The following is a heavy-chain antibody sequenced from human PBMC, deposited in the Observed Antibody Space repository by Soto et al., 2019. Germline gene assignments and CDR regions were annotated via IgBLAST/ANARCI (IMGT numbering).Heavy chain of an antibody. CDR2: ISGSGGSI. Sequence: PGGSLRLSCAASGFTFSSYAMSWVRQAPGKGLEWVSTISGSGGSIYYADSVKGRFTISRDNSKNTVQLQMNSLRAEDTAEYYCAKNPGQFLDRPPTDYYYGMEVWGQGTTVTVSS. D-gene: IGHD3-3*01. V-gene: IGHV3-23*01. CDR3: AKNPGQFLDRPPTDYYYGMEV. J-gene: IGHJ6*02. CDR1: GFTFSSYA.